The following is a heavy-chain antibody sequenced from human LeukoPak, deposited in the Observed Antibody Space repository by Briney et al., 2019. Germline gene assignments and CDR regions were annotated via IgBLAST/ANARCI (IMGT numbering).Heavy chain of an antibody. J-gene: IGHJ5*02. V-gene: IGHV1-69*01. Sequence: SVKVSCKASGDTFSSYAISWVRQAPGQGLEWMGGINPIFGTANYAQKFQGRVTITADESTSTAYMELSSLRSEDTAVYYCARGVDIVVVPAATNWFDTWGQGTLVTVSS. D-gene: IGHD2-2*03. CDR2: INPIFGTA. CDR1: GDTFSSYA. CDR3: ARGVDIVVVPAATNWFDT.